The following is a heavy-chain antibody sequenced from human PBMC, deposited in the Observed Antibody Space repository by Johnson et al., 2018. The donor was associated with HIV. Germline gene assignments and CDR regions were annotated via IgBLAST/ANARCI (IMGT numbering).Heavy chain of an antibody. V-gene: IGHV3-30-3*01. CDR3: ARDGGYCSSTSCFRHWASAFDI. Sequence: QVQLVESGGGPERPGGSLRLSCVGSGFTFSSYAMHWVRQAPGKGLEWVAVISYDGSNKYYADSVKGRFTISRDNSKNTLYLQMNSLRAEDTAVYYCARDGGYCSSTSCFRHWASAFDIWGQGTMVTVSS. D-gene: IGHD2-2*01. J-gene: IGHJ3*02. CDR2: ISYDGSNK. CDR1: GFTFSSYA.